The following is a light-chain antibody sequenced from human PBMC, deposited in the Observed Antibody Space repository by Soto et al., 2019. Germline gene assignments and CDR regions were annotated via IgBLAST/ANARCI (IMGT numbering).Light chain of an antibody. J-gene: IGKJ1*01. V-gene: IGKV1-27*01. CDR3: QKYNSAPWT. Sequence: DIQMTQSPSSLSASVGDRVTITCRASQGISTYVAWYQQKPGKVPKRLIYAASTLQSGVPSRFSGSGSGTDFTLTISSLQPEDVATYYCQKYNSAPWTFGQGTKVEIK. CDR2: AAS. CDR1: QGISTY.